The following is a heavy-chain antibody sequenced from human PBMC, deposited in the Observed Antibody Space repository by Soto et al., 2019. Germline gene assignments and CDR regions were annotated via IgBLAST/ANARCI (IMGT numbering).Heavy chain of an antibody. CDR1: GFTFSSYG. CDR3: ARDVGYWSSTSCYDNWFDP. CDR2: IWYDGSNK. Sequence: PGGSLRLSCAASGFTFSSYGMHWVRQAPGKGLEWVAVIWYDGSNKYYADSVKGRFTISRDNSRNTLYLQMNSLRAEDTAVYYCARDVGYWSSTSCYDNWFDPWGQGTLVTVAS. D-gene: IGHD2-2*01. V-gene: IGHV3-33*01. J-gene: IGHJ5*02.